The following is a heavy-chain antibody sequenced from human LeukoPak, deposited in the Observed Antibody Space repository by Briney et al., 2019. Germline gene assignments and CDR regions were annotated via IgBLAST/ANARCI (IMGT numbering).Heavy chain of an antibody. CDR2: IYPGDSDT. V-gene: IGHV5-51*01. Sequence: GESLKISCKGSGYSFTSYWIGWVRQMPGKGLEWMGIIYPGDSDTRYNPSFQGQVTISADKSISTAYLQWSSLKASDTAMYYCARCGGDCQKYDAFDIWGQGTMVTVSS. J-gene: IGHJ3*02. CDR1: GYSFTSYW. D-gene: IGHD2-21*02. CDR3: ARCGGDCQKYDAFDI.